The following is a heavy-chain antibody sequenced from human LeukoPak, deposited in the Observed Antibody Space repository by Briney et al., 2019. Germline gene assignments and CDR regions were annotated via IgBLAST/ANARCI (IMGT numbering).Heavy chain of an antibody. CDR2: ISGSGGST. CDR3: ARVWSGYYYGYFDY. Sequence: PGGSLRLSCAASGFTFSSYAMSWVRQAPGKGLEWVSAISGSGGSTYYADSVKGRFTISRDNSKNTLYLQMNSLRAEDTAVYYCARVWSGYYYGYFDYWGQGTLVTVSS. V-gene: IGHV3-23*01. J-gene: IGHJ4*02. CDR1: GFTFSSYA. D-gene: IGHD3-3*01.